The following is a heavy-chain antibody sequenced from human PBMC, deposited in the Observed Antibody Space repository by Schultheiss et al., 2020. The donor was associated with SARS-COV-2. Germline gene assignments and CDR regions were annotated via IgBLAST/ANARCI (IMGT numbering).Heavy chain of an antibody. J-gene: IGHJ4*02. Sequence: SETLSLTCAVYGGSFSGYYWSWIRQPPGKGLEWIGEINHSGSTNYNPSLKSRVTISVDTSKNQFSLKLSSVTAADTAVYYCARGPGLPAAIADGDTIFDYWGQGTLVTVSS. D-gene: IGHD2-2*01. V-gene: IGHV4-34*01. CDR1: GGSFSGYY. CDR2: INHSGST. CDR3: ARGPGLPAAIADGDTIFDY.